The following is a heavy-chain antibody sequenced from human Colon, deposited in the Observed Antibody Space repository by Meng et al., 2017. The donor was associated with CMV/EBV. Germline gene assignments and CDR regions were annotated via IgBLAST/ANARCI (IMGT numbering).Heavy chain of an antibody. Sequence: VQLQESGPGLLKPSQTLSLICTVSGDSISSGGYYWSWVRQHPGKGLEWIGYNYYSGTIYYNPSLNSRVSISIDTSKNQFSLKLSSVTAADTAIYYCARGADYESTGYFFDYWGQGTLVTVSS. CDR3: ARGADYESTGYFFDY. V-gene: IGHV4-31*03. D-gene: IGHD3-22*01. CDR1: GDSISSGGYY. CDR2: NYYSGTI. J-gene: IGHJ4*02.